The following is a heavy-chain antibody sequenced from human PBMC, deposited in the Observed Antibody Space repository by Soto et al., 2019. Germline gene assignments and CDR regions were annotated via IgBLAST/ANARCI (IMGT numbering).Heavy chain of an antibody. CDR3: ARYGYGRLQQFDY. J-gene: IGHJ4*02. D-gene: IGHD4-4*01. CDR2: IYYTGRT. V-gene: IGHV4-59*01. Sequence: SETLSLTCTVSGGSISPYYWSWIRQPPGKGLEWIGYIYYTGRTTYNPSLKSRVTISLDTSKNQFSLTLGSVTAADTAMYYCARYGYGRLQQFDYWGQGALVTVSS. CDR1: GGSISPYY.